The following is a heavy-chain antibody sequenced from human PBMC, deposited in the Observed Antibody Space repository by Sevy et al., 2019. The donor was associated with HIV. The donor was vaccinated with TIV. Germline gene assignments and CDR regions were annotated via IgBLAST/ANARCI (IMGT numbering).Heavy chain of an antibody. CDR3: AREARYDYVWGSYRQGFDP. CDR2: IYYSGST. D-gene: IGHD3-16*02. CDR1: GGSISSGDYY. J-gene: IGHJ5*02. Sequence: SETLSLTCTVSGGSISSGDYYWSWIRQPPGKGLEWIGYIYYSGSTYYNPSLKSRVTISVDTSKNQFSLKLSSVTAADTAVYYCAREARYDYVWGSYRQGFDPWGQRTLVTVSS. V-gene: IGHV4-30-4*01.